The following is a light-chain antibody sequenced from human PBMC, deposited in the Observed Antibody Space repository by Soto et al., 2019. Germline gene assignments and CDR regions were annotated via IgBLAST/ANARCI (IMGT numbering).Light chain of an antibody. V-gene: IGKV3-15*01. Sequence: IVMTQSPATLSVSPWERATLSCRASQSVSSNLAWYQQKPGQAPRLLIYGASTRATGIPARFSGSGSGTEFTLTISSLQSEDFAVYYCQQYNNWPGTFGQGTKVDIK. CDR3: QQYNNWPGT. J-gene: IGKJ1*01. CDR2: GAS. CDR1: QSVSSN.